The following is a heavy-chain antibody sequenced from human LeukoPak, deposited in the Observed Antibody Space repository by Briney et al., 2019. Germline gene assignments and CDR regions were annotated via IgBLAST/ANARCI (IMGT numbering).Heavy chain of an antibody. V-gene: IGHV4-59*01. D-gene: IGHD2-8*01. J-gene: IGHJ6*02. CDR1: GGSISSYY. Sequence: SETLSLTCTVSGGSISSYYWSWIRQPPGKGLEWIGYIYYSGSTNYNPSLKSRVTISVDTSKNQFSLKLSSVTAADTAVYYCARARLYGSYYYYYGMDVWGQGTTVTISS. CDR2: IYYSGST. CDR3: ARARLYGSYYYYYGMDV.